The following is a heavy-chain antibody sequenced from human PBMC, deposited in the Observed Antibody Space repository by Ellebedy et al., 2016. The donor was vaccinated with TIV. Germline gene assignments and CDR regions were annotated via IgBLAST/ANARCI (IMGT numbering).Heavy chain of an antibody. CDR3: ASYVDTAMVFDY. V-gene: IGHV3-13*01. Sequence: GESLKISCAASGFTFSSYDMPWVRQPTGKVLEWVSAIGTAGDTYYPGSMKGRFPISRDNSKNTLYLQMNSLRAEDTAVYYCASYVDTAMVFDYWGQGTLVTVSS. CDR2: IGTAGDT. J-gene: IGHJ4*02. CDR1: GFTFSSYD. D-gene: IGHD5-18*01.